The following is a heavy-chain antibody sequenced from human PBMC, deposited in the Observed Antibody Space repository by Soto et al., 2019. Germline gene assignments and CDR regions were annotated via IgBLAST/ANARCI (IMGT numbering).Heavy chain of an antibody. Sequence: ASVKVSCKASGYTFTSYDINWVRQATGQGLEWMGWMNPNSGNTGYAQKFQGRVTMTRNTSISTAYMELSSLRSEDTAVYYCARGIAAAGTIYYYYHMDDWGKGATVTVTS. V-gene: IGHV1-8*01. CDR1: GYTFTSYD. D-gene: IGHD6-13*01. CDR3: ARGIAAAGTIYYYYHMDD. CDR2: MNPNSGNT. J-gene: IGHJ6*03.